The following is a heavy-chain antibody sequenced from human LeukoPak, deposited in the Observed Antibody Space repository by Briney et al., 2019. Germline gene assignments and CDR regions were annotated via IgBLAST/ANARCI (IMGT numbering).Heavy chain of an antibody. V-gene: IGHV1-46*01. D-gene: IGHD5-24*01. CDR2: INPSGGST. Sequence: ASVKVSCKASGYTFTNYHMNWVRQAPGQGLEWMGIINPSGGSTTNAQKFQGRVIMTRDMSTSTVYMELSSLRSEDTAVYFCARDRGDGYNWGFGYWGQGTLVTVSS. CDR1: GYTFTNYH. CDR3: ARDRGDGYNWGFGY. J-gene: IGHJ4*02.